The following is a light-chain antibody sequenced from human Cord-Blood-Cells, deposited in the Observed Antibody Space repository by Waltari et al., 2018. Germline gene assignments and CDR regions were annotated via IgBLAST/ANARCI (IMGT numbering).Light chain of an antibody. Sequence: QSALTQPASVSGSPGQSITISCTGTSSDVGSYNLVSWYQQHPGKAPKLMIYEISKRPTGVSNRFSGSKSGNTASLTNSGLQAKDEADYYCCSYAVSSTFDVFGAGTKVTVL. V-gene: IGLV2-23*02. CDR2: EIS. CDR1: SSDVGSYNL. J-gene: IGLJ1*01. CDR3: CSYAVSSTFDV.